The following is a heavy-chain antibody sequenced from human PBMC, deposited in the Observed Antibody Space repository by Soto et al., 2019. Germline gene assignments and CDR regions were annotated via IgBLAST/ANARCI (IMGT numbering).Heavy chain of an antibody. Sequence: PGVSLRISCKGAGYRFTSYWIGWVRPIPGKGLEWMGIIYPGDSDTRYSPSFQGQVTISADKSISTAYLQWSSLKASDTAMYYCAIHYGSGSYLEPDAFDIWGQGTMVTVSS. J-gene: IGHJ3*02. V-gene: IGHV5-51*01. CDR2: IYPGDSDT. CDR3: AIHYGSGSYLEPDAFDI. CDR1: GYRFTSYW. D-gene: IGHD3-10*01.